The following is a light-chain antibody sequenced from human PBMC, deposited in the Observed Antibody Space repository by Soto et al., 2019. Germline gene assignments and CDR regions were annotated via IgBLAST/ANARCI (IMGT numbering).Light chain of an antibody. Sequence: QSALTQPRSVSGSPGQSVTISCTGASSDVGGYNEVSWYQQNPGKAPKLMIYDVTKRPSGVPDRFSGSKSGNTASLTISGLQAEDEADYYCCSYAGSYIFVFGTGTKLTV. J-gene: IGLJ1*01. V-gene: IGLV2-11*01. CDR3: CSYAGSYIFV. CDR2: DVT. CDR1: SSDVGGYNE.